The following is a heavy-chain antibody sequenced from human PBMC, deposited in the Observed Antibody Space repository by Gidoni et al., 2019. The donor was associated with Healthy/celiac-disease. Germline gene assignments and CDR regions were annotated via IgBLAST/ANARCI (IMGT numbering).Heavy chain of an antibody. J-gene: IGHJ4*02. CDR3: AAVRYFDWLLLY. Sequence: EVQLVETGGGLLQPVWSLRLSCAASGFTVISNYMSWVRQAPGKGLEWVSLIYSGGSTYYADSVKGRFTISRDNSKNTLYLQMNSLRAEDTAVYYCAAVRYFDWLLLYWGQGTLVTVSS. V-gene: IGHV3-53*02. CDR2: IYSGGST. D-gene: IGHD3-9*01. CDR1: GFTVISNY.